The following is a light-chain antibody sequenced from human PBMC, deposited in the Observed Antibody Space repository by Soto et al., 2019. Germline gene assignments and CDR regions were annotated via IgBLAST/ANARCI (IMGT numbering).Light chain of an antibody. CDR3: QHYGGSPSFT. J-gene: IGKJ3*01. CDR2: GAS. CDR1: QSVSSSS. V-gene: IGKV3-20*01. Sequence: EIVLTQSPGTLSLSPGERATLSCLASQSVSSSSLGWYPPKPGQAPRLLIYGASVRATGIPDRFSGSGSGTDFTLTISRLEPEDFAVYYCQHYGGSPSFTFGPGTKVDIK.